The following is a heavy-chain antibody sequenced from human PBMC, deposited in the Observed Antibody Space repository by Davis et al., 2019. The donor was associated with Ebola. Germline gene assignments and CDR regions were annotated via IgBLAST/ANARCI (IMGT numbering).Heavy chain of an antibody. J-gene: IGHJ6*02. CDR3: ARIRGLVQSIDYYYGMDV. CDR2: LFSTDEK. D-gene: IGHD1-1*01. V-gene: IGHV2-26*01. Sequence: SGPTLAKPTETLTLTCTVSGFSLSNARMGVSWIRHPPRKALEWLAHLFSTDEKSYSTSLKSRLTISKDTSQSPVVLTMTNMDPVDTATYYCARIRGLVQSIDYYYGMDVWGQGTTVTVSS. CDR1: GFSLSNARMG.